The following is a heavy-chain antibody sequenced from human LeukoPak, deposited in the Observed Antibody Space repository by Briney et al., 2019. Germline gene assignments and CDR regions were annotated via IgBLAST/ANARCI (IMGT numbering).Heavy chain of an antibody. CDR1: GFTFSSHD. CDR3: AKNRGGSYYSGSDY. CDR2: IGTAGHT. J-gene: IGHJ4*02. Sequence: PGGSLRLSCAASGFTFSSHDMYWVRQAPGKGLEWVSAIGTAGHTYYPGSVQGRFTISRDNSKNTLYLQMNSLRAEDTAVYYCAKNRGGSYYSGSDYWGQGTLVTVSS. V-gene: IGHV3-13*01. D-gene: IGHD1-26*01.